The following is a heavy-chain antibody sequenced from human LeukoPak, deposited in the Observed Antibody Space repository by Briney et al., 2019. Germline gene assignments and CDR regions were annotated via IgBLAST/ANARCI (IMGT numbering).Heavy chain of an antibody. V-gene: IGHV1-46*01. Sequence: GASVKVSRKASGYTFTSYYMHWVRQSPGQGLEWMGIINPSGGSTSYAQKFQGRVTMTRDTSASTVYMELSSLRSEDTAVYYCSSCSSTSCTDYWGQGTLVTVSS. CDR3: SSCSSTSCTDY. J-gene: IGHJ4*02. CDR1: GYTFTSYY. CDR2: INPSGGST. D-gene: IGHD2-2*01.